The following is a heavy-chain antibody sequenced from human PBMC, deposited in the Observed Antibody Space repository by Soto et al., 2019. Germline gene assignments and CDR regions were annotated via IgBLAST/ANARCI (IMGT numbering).Heavy chain of an antibody. J-gene: IGHJ4*02. V-gene: IGHV4-39*01. CDR2: IYYSGST. Sequence: QLQLQESGPGLVKPSETLSLTCTVSGGSISSSSYYWGWIRQPPGKGLEWIGSIYYSGSTYYNPSLKSRVTISVDTSKNQFSLKLSSVTAADTAVYYCARHPLWFGPSPYDYWGQGTLVTVSS. CDR3: ARHPLWFGPSPYDY. CDR1: GGSISSSSYY. D-gene: IGHD3-10*01.